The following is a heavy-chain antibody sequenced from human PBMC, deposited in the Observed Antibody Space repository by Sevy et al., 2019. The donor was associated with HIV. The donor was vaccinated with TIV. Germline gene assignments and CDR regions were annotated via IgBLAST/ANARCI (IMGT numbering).Heavy chain of an antibody. CDR1: GFTFSSCA. J-gene: IGHJ6*02. Sequence: GGSLRLSCAASGFTFSSCAMHWVRQAPGKGLEWVAVISYDGSNKYYADSVKGRFTISRENSKNTLYLQMNSLRAEDTAVYYCARESVGWDIVVVPAARPYYYYYGMDVWGQGTTVTVSS. CDR3: ARESVGWDIVVVPAARPYYYYYGMDV. D-gene: IGHD2-2*01. V-gene: IGHV3-30*04. CDR2: ISYDGSNK.